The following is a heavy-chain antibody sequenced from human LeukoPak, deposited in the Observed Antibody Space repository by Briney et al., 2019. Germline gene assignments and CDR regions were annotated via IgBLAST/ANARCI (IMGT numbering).Heavy chain of an antibody. J-gene: IGHJ6*03. CDR2: INHSGST. D-gene: IGHD3-3*01. CDR1: GGSFSGYY. Sequence: SETLSLTCAVYGGSFSGYYWSWIRQPPGKGLEWIGEINHSGSTNYNPSLKSRVTISVDTSKNQFSLKLSSVTAADTAVYYCARGFRDFWSGYHYYYYMDVWGKGTTVTVSS. CDR3: ARGFRDFWSGYHYYYYMDV. V-gene: IGHV4-34*01.